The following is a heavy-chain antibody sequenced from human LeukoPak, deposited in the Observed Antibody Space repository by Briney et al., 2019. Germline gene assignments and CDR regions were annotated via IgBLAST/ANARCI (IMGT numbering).Heavy chain of an antibody. CDR1: GFTFDDYG. CDR2: INWNGGST. Sequence: GGSLRPSCAASGFTFDDYGMSWVRHAPGKGLEWVSGINWNGGSTGYADSVKGRFTISRDNAKNSLYLQMNSLRAEDTALYYCARLGYCSSTSCPYYYYYMDVWGKGTTVTVSS. CDR3: ARLGYCSSTSCPYYYYYMDV. V-gene: IGHV3-20*04. J-gene: IGHJ6*03. D-gene: IGHD2-2*01.